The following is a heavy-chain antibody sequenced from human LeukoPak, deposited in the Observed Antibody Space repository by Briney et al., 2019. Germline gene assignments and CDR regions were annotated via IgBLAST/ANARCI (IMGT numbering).Heavy chain of an antibody. CDR3: ARDTKYAFDN. V-gene: IGHV3-48*01. Sequence: GGSLRPSCAASGFTFSSYSMNWVRQAPGKGLEWISYIGISSGNTKYADSVEGRFTISGDKAKNSVYLQMNSLRVEDTAVYYCARDTKYAFDNWGQGTLVTVSS. D-gene: IGHD2-2*01. CDR1: GFTFSSYS. CDR2: IGISSGNT. J-gene: IGHJ4*02.